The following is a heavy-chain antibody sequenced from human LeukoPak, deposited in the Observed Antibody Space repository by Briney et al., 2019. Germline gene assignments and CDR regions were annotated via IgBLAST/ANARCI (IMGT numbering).Heavy chain of an antibody. J-gene: IGHJ4*02. D-gene: IGHD2-2*01. CDR2: INHSGST. CDR1: GGSISSYY. CDR3: ARGVPIVVVPADNFDY. V-gene: IGHV4-34*01. Sequence: SETLSLTCTVSGGSISSYYWSWIRQPPGKGLEWIGEINHSGSTNYNPSLKSRVTISVDTSKNQFSLKLSSVTAADTAVYYCARGVPIVVVPADNFDYWGQGTLVTVSS.